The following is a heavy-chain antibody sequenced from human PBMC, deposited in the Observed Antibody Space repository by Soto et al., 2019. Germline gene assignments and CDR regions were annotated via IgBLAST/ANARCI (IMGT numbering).Heavy chain of an antibody. V-gene: IGHV4-34*01. J-gene: IGHJ6*02. Sequence: PSETLSLTCAFYGVSFSGYYWSCIRQPPGKGLEWIGEINHSGSTNYNPSLKSRVTISVDTSKNQFSLKLSSVTAADTAVYYCAREPHIVVVNAIMDYYYGMEVWGQGTTVTVSS. CDR3: AREPHIVVVNAIMDYYYGMEV. CDR2: INHSGST. D-gene: IGHD2-21*01. CDR1: GVSFSGYY.